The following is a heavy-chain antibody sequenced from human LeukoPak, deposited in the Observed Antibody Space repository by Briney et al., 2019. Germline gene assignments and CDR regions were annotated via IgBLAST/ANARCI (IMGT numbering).Heavy chain of an antibody. J-gene: IGHJ5*02. CDR3: ARETLEGKFDP. CDR2: VYYSGST. Sequence: SETLSLTCNISAGSIRNHYWTWFRQPPGKGLEWIGYVYYSGSTNYNPSLKSRVTISMDTSKNQFSLKLSSVTAADTAVYYCARETLEGKFDPWGQGILVTVSS. D-gene: IGHD1-1*01. V-gene: IGHV4-59*11. CDR1: AGSIRNHY.